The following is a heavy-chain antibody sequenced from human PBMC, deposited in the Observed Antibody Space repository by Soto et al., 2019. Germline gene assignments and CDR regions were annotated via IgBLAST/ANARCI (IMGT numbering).Heavy chain of an antibody. J-gene: IGHJ6*03. V-gene: IGHV1-18*01. D-gene: IGHD1-26*01. CDR2: VSAYNGVT. CDR1: GYTFTAYG. Sequence: QVHLVQSGAEVKEPGDSVKVSCKASGYTFTAYGINWVRQAPGQGLEWMGWVSAYNGVTNYAQKLHGRVAMTTDTSTKTAYMELRSLRPDDTAVYYCARGIALGDYYYREVWGIGTTVTVSS. CDR3: ARGIALGDYYYREV.